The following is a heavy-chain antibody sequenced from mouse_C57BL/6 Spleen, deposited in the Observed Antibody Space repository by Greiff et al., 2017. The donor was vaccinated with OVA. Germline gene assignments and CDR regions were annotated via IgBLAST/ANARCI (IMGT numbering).Heavy chain of an antibody. CDR2: ISSGGDYI. CDR3: TRVGAITTVVDSFFDY. Sequence: EVQLVESGEGLVKPGGSLKLSCAASGFTFSSYAMSWVRQTPEKRLEWVAYISSGGDYIYYADTVKGRFTISRDNARNTLYLQMSSLKSEDTAMYYCTRVGAITTVVDSFFDYWGQGTTLTVSS. D-gene: IGHD1-1*01. V-gene: IGHV5-9-1*02. J-gene: IGHJ2*01. CDR1: GFTFSSYA.